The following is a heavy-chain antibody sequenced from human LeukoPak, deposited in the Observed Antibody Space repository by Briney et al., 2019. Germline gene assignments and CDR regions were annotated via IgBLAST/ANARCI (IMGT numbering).Heavy chain of an antibody. Sequence: SVKVSCKASGGTFSSYAISWVRQAPGQGLEWMGGIIPILGTANYAQKFQGRVTITTDESTSTAYMELSSLRSEDTAVYYCARGYCSSTSCQGREYYYYMDVWGKGTTVTVSS. CDR1: GGTFSSYA. CDR3: ARGYCSSTSCQGREYYYYMDV. D-gene: IGHD2-2*01. V-gene: IGHV1-69*05. J-gene: IGHJ6*03. CDR2: IIPILGTA.